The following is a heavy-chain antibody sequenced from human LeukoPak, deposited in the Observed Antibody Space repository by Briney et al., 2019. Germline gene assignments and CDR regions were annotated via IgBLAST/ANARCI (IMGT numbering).Heavy chain of an antibody. CDR3: ASLGYSSGWSLTDY. V-gene: IGHV4-59*01. CDR1: GGSIRSYY. J-gene: IGHJ4*02. CDR2: IYYSGST. D-gene: IGHD6-19*01. Sequence: SETLSLTCTVSGGSIRSYYWSWIRQPPGKGLEWIGYIYYSGSTNYNPSLKSRVTISVDTSKNQFSLKLSSVTAADTAVYYCASLGYSSGWSLTDYWGQGTLVTVSS.